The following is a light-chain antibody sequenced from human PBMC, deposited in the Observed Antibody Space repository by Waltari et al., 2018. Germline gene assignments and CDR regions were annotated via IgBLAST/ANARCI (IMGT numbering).Light chain of an antibody. CDR3: SSYAGSSSYV. CDR1: SSDVGGYNY. Sequence: QSALTQPPSASGSPGQSVTISCTGTSSDVGGYNYVSWYQQHPGKAPKRMIYEVSKRPSGVPDRFSGSKSGNTASLTVSGLQAEDEADYYCSSYAGSSSYVFGTGTKVTVL. CDR2: EVS. J-gene: IGLJ1*01. V-gene: IGLV2-8*01.